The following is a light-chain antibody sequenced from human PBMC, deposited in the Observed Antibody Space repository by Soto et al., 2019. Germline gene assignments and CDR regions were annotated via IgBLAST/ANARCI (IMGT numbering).Light chain of an antibody. V-gene: IGKV1-39*01. CDR3: QHSYSLFT. CDR2: AAS. J-gene: IGKJ3*01. CDR1: QSISSY. Sequence: DIQMTQSPSSLSASVGDRVTITCRASQSISSYLNWYQQKPGKAPKLLIYAASSLQSGVPSRFSGSGSGTDFTLTISSLQSEDFATYYCQHSYSLFTFGPGTKVDIK.